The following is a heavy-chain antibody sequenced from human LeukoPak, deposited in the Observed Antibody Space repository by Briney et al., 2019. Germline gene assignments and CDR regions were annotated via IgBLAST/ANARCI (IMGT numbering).Heavy chain of an antibody. V-gene: IGHV4-59*01. D-gene: IGHD2-15*01. CDR1: GGSISDYY. J-gene: IGHJ4*02. CDR2: IYYSGST. CDR3: ARVGYCSGGSCYGIDY. Sequence: SETLSLTCTVSGGSISDYYWTWIRQPPGKGLEWIGYIYYSGSTNYNPSLKSRVTISVDTSKNQFSLKLSSVTAADTAVYYCARVGYCSGGSCYGIDYWGQGTLVTVSS.